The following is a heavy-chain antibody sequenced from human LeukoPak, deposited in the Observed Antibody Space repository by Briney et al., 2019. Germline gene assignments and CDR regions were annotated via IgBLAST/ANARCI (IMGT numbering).Heavy chain of an antibody. Sequence: ASVKVSCKASGYTFTGYGISWVRQAPGQGLEWMGWISAYNGNTNYAQKLQGRVTMTTDTSTSTAYMELRSLRSDDTAVYYCARDDSDMTPCDYWGQGTLVTVSS. CDR2: ISAYNGNT. J-gene: IGHJ4*02. CDR3: ARDDSDMTPCDY. V-gene: IGHV1-18*04. D-gene: IGHD2-15*01. CDR1: GYTFTGYG.